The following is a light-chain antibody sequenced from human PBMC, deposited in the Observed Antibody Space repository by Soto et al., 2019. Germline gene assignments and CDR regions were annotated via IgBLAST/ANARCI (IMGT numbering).Light chain of an antibody. CDR1: SSNIGSNY. Sequence: QSLLTQPPSASGTPGQRVTISCSGSSSNIGSNYVYWYQQLPGTAPKLLIYRNNQRPSGVPDRFSGSKSGTSASLAISGLRSEDEADYYCAAWDDSLSGRGVFGGGTKLTVL. V-gene: IGLV1-47*01. CDR3: AAWDDSLSGRGV. CDR2: RNN. J-gene: IGLJ2*01.